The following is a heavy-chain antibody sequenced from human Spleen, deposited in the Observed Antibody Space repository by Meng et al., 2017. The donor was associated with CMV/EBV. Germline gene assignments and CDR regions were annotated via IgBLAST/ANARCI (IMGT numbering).Heavy chain of an antibody. CDR1: GFTFSSYD. D-gene: IGHD1-26*01. CDR2: IGTAGDT. Sequence: GGSLRLSCAASGFTFSSYDMHWVRQATGKGLEWVSAIGTAGDTYYPGSVKGRFTISRDNSKNTLYLQMNSLRAEDTAVYYCAKPMGPRWEQIFDIWGQGTMVTVSS. CDR3: AKPMGPRWEQIFDI. V-gene: IGHV3-13*01. J-gene: IGHJ3*02.